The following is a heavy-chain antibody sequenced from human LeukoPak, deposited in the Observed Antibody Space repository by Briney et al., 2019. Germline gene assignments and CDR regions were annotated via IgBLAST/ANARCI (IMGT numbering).Heavy chain of an antibody. CDR3: ARDEDSSSSGVGY. CDR1: GGTFSSYA. J-gene: IGHJ4*02. D-gene: IGHD6-6*01. CDR2: IIPIFGTA. V-gene: IGHV1-69*01. Sequence: ASVKVSCKAFGGTFSSYAISWVRQAPGQGLEWMGGIIPIFGTANYAQKFQGRVTITADESTSTAYMELSSLRSEDTAVYYCARDEDSSSSGVGYWGQGTLVTVSS.